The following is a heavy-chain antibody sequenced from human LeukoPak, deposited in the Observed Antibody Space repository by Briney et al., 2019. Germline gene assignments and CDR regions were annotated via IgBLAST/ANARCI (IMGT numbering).Heavy chain of an antibody. CDR2: IYYSGST. CDR1: GGSVSSGSYY. V-gene: IGHV4-61*01. J-gene: IGHJ4*02. D-gene: IGHD4-23*01. CDR3: ARVWLGYGGNQYFDY. Sequence: SETLSLTCTVSGGSVSSGSYYWSWIRQPPGKGLEWIGYIYYSGSTNYNPSLKSRVTISVDTSKNQFSLKLSSVTAADTAVYYCARVWLGYGGNQYFDYWGQGTLVTVFS.